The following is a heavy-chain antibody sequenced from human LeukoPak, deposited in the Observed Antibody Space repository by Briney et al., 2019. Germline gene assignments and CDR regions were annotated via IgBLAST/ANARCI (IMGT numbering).Heavy chain of an antibody. Sequence: ASVKVSCKASGYTFTSYGISWVRQAPGQGLEWMGWISAYNGNTNYAQKLQGRVTMSTDTSTSTAYMELRSLRSDDTAVYYCASSRSYDWDNWFDPWGRGTLVTVFS. D-gene: IGHD3-9*01. CDR3: ASSRSYDWDNWFDP. V-gene: IGHV1-18*01. J-gene: IGHJ5*02. CDR2: ISAYNGNT. CDR1: GYTFTSYG.